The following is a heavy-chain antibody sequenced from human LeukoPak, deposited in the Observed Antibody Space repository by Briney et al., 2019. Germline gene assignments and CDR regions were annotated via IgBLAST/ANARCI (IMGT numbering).Heavy chain of an antibody. J-gene: IGHJ4*02. V-gene: IGHV5-51*01. CDR1: GYIFTSYW. Sequence: GESLKISFKGSGYIFTSYWIGWVRPMPGKGLEWMGISYPGDSYTRYSPSFQGQVTISADKSISTAYLQWSSLKASDTAMYYCARPRSDTYYYGSEPDYFDYWGQGTLVTVSS. CDR2: SYPGDSYT. CDR3: ARPRSDTYYYGSEPDYFDY. D-gene: IGHD3-10*01.